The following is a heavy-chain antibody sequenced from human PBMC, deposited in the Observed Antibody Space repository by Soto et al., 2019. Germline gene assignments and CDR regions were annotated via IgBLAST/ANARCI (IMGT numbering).Heavy chain of an antibody. CDR1: GGNFSSYT. J-gene: IGHJ5*02. CDR3: ARDRVDDYSNYKGFDP. Sequence: QVQLVQSGAEVKKPGSSVKVSCKASGGNFSSYTVNWVRQAPGQGLEWMGGIIPVFETANYAQKFRGRVTLTADESKNIVCLELSSLRSEDTAVYYCARDRVDDYSNYKGFDPWGQGTLVNVSS. D-gene: IGHD4-4*01. CDR2: IIPVFETA. V-gene: IGHV1-69*12.